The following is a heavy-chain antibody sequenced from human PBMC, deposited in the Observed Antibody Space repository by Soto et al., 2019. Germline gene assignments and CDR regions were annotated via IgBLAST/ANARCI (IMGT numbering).Heavy chain of an antibody. CDR2: IYPGDSDT. Sequence: PGESLKISCKGSGYSFTSYWIGWARQMPGKGLEWMGIIYPGDSDTRYSPSFQGQVTISADKSISTAYLQWSSLKASDTAMYYCARVYSLYYYYMDVWGKGTTVTVSS. D-gene: IGHD5-18*01. CDR1: GYSFTSYW. V-gene: IGHV5-51*01. CDR3: ARVYSLYYYYMDV. J-gene: IGHJ6*03.